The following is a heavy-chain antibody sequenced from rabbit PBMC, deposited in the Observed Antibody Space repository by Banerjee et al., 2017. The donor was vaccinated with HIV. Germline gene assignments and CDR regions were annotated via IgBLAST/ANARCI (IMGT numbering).Heavy chain of an antibody. CDR1: GFTLSSYW. CDR2: MDAGSSGST. CDR3: ARGVVTYGYAGYGYATYFNL. D-gene: IGHD6-1*01. J-gene: IGHJ4*01. Sequence: QSLEESGGDLVQPGASLTLTCTASGFTLSSYWICWVRQAPGKGLEWIACMDAGSSGSTNYASWAKGRFTISRASSTTVTLQMTSLTAADTATYFCARGVVTYGYAGYGYATYFNLWGQGTLVTVS. V-gene: IGHV1S40*01.